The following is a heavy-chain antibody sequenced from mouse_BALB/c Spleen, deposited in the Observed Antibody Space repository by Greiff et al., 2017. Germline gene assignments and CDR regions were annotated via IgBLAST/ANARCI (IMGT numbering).Heavy chain of an antibody. Sequence: EVKVVESGGGLVKPGGSLKLSCAASGFTFSSYAMSWVRQTPEKRLEWVASISSGGSTYYPDRVKGRFTISRDNARNILYLQMSSLRSEDTAMYYCARGGYLYYFDYWGQGTTLTVSS. CDR2: ISSGGST. CDR1: GFTFSSYA. J-gene: IGHJ2*01. D-gene: IGHD2-3*01. V-gene: IGHV5-6-5*01. CDR3: ARGGYLYYFDY.